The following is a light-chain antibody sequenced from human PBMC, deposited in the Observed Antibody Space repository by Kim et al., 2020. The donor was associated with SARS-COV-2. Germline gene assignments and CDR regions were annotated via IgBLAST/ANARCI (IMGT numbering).Light chain of an antibody. Sequence: PGKRVTSSCSGSSSDIGSTSVNWYQQLPGTAPKLLIYSNNQRPSGVPDRFSGSKSGTSASLAISGLQSEDEADYYCATWDDSSYVFGTGTKVTVL. CDR3: ATWDDSSYV. CDR1: SSDIGSTS. J-gene: IGLJ1*01. CDR2: SNN. V-gene: IGLV1-44*01.